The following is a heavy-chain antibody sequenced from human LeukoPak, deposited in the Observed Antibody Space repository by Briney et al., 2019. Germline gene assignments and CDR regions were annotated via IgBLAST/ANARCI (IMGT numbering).Heavy chain of an antibody. J-gene: IGHJ2*01. D-gene: IGHD5-18*01. Sequence: PGGSLRLSCAGSGFMFSSYWIYWVRQAPGKGLESVANIKQDGSQINYVDSVKGRFTISRDNAQNSVYLQMNSLRVEDTAVYYCARDSGEYSFGGFWYFDVWGRGTLVTVSS. CDR2: IKQDGSQI. V-gene: IGHV3-7*05. CDR1: GFMFSSYW. CDR3: ARDSGEYSFGGFWYFDV.